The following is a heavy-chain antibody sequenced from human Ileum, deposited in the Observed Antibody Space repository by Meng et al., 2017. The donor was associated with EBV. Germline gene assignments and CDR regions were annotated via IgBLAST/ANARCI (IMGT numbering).Heavy chain of an antibody. D-gene: IGHD5-18*01. CDR3: ARGREYTGQLDL. Sequence: QVKLDKGGAGLLKPSEPLSLTCDVSGGSFNAYYWTWIRQSPGGGLEWIGEIFHSGHTNYNPSLESRVSMSVATSKKQFSLLLSSVTAADSGLYFCARGREYTGQLDLWGLGTLVTASS. V-gene: IGHV4-34*01. CDR2: IFHSGHT. J-gene: IGHJ5*02. CDR1: GGSFNAYY.